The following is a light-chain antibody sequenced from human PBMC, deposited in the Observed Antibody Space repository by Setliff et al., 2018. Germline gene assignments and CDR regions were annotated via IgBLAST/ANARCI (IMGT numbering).Light chain of an antibody. Sequence: QSALTQPASVPGSPGQSITISCTGTSSDVGGYNYVSWYQQHPGKAPKLMIYDVSNRPSGVSNRFSGSESGNTASLTISGLQAEDETDYYCSSYTSSSASYVFGTGTKV. V-gene: IGLV2-14*03. CDR3: SSYTSSSASYV. CDR2: DVS. CDR1: SSDVGGYNY. J-gene: IGLJ1*01.